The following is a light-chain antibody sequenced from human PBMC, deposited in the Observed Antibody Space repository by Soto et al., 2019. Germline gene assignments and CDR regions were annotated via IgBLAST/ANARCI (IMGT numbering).Light chain of an antibody. V-gene: IGLV2-14*01. CDR2: EVS. CDR3: SSYTSSNFFV. CDR1: SSDFGGYNY. J-gene: IGLJ1*01. Sequence: QSALTQPASVSGSAGQSITISCTGTSSDFGGYNYVSWYQQYPGKAPKFIIYEVSDRPSGVSNRFSGSKSGNTASLTISGLQPEDEADYYCSSYTSSNFFVFGTGTKGTVL.